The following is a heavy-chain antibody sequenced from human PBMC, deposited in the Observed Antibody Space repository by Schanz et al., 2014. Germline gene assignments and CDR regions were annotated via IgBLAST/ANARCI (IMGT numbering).Heavy chain of an antibody. V-gene: IGHV1-46*03. CDR3: ARDCEAAAHCDY. Sequence: QVQLVKTGAEVKKPGASVKVSCEASGYTFTSYYIHWFRQAPGQGLEWVGLINPSVGNTNYAQKFRGRVTITTYTSTSTVYMELSSLRSKDTAVYYCARDCEAAAHCDYWGQGTLVTVSS. D-gene: IGHD6-13*01. CDR2: INPSVGNT. CDR1: GYTFTSYY. J-gene: IGHJ4*02.